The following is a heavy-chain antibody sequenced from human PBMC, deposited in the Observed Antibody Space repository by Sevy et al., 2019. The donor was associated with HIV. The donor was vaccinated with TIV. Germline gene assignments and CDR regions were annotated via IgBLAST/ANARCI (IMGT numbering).Heavy chain of an antibody. J-gene: IGHJ6*02. CDR2: MSAKSENT. D-gene: IGHD2-8*02. CDR1: GYTFSSYD. V-gene: IGHV1-8*01. Sequence: ASVKVSCKTSGYTFSSYDIHWVRQATGRGLEWMGWMSAKSENTGYAQKFQGRVTMTRDTSISTAYMELSSLRSDDTAVYYCARWWGTSYYYYYAMDVWGQGTTVTVSS. CDR3: ARWWGTSYYYYYAMDV.